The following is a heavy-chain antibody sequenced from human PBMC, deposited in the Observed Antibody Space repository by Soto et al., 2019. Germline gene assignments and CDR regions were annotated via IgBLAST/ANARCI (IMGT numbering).Heavy chain of an antibody. CDR3: VRTGTDILTGYPGY. Sequence: SETLSLTCTVSGGSISSSSYYWGWIRQPPGKGLEWIGSIYYSGSTYYNPSLKSRVTISVDTSKNQFSPKLSSVTAADTAVYYCVRTGTDILTGYPGYWGQGTLVTVSS. CDR2: IYYSGST. J-gene: IGHJ4*02. V-gene: IGHV4-39*01. CDR1: GGSISSSSYY. D-gene: IGHD3-9*01.